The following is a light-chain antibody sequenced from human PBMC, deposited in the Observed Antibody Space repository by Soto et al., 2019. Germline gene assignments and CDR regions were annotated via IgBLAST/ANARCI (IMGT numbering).Light chain of an antibody. Sequence: EIVLTQSPATLSAFPGDRVTLSCRASQALNTRLAWYQHKPGQAPRLLMFGASTRATGIPARFSGSGSGTEFTLTISSLQSEDFAVYYCQQYNNWPSITFGQGTRLEIK. CDR3: QQYNNWPSIT. V-gene: IGKV3-15*01. CDR2: GAS. CDR1: QALNTR. J-gene: IGKJ5*01.